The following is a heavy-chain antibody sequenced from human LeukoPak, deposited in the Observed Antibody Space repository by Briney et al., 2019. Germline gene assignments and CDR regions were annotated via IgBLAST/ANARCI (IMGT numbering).Heavy chain of an antibody. Sequence: GGSLRLSCAASGFTASSNYMSWVRQAPGKGLEWVSVIYSGGSTYYADSVKGRFTISRDNSKNTLYLQMNSLRAEDTAVYYCARGMGATSGGDYWGQGTLVTVSS. CDR1: GFTASSNY. CDR2: IYSGGST. D-gene: IGHD1-26*01. CDR3: ARGMGATSGGDY. V-gene: IGHV3-53*01. J-gene: IGHJ4*02.